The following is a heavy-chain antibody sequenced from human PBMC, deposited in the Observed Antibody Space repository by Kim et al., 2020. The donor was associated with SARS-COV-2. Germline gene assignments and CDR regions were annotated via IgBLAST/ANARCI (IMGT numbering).Heavy chain of an antibody. CDR2: INPSCGST. Sequence: ASVKVSCKASGYTFSSYYMHWVRQAPGQGLEWMGIINPSCGSTSYAQKFQGRVTMTRDKSTSTAYMELSSLRSEDTAVYYCASAVADYCSGYTRWYDYGMDFWGQGTTVTVSS. CDR3: ASAVADYCSGYTRWYDYGMDF. D-gene: IGHD3-3*01. J-gene: IGHJ6*02. V-gene: IGHV1-46*01. CDR1: GYTFSSYY.